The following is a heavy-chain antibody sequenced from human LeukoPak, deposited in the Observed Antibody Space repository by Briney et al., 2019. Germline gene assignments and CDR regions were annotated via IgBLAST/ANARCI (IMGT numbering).Heavy chain of an antibody. V-gene: IGHV4-4*02. CDR2: FNLQGST. J-gene: IGHJ4*02. Sequence: SSETPSLTCGVSGGSISNTNYWTWVRQPPGKGLEWIGEFNLQGSTNYNPSLMSRVAISVDTFENHISLRLTSVTAADTAVYYCAREGGPYRPLDYSGQGTLVTVSS. CDR1: GGSISNTNY. CDR3: AREGGPYRPLDY.